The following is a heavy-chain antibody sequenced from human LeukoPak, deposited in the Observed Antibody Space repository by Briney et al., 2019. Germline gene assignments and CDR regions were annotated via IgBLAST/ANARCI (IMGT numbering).Heavy chain of an antibody. Sequence: SETLSLTCTVSGGSISSYYWSWIRQPPGKGLEWIGYIYYSGSTNYNPSLKSRVTISVDTSKNQFSLKLSSVTAADTAVYYCAPIAVAGIIDYWGQGTLVTVSS. CDR1: GGSISSYY. CDR3: APIAVAGIIDY. V-gene: IGHV4-59*08. CDR2: IYYSGST. D-gene: IGHD6-19*01. J-gene: IGHJ4*02.